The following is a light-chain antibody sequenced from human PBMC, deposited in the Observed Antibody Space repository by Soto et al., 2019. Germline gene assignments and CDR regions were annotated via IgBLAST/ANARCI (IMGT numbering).Light chain of an antibody. V-gene: IGLV1-44*01. CDR3: AAWDDSLNGYV. Sequence: QSVLTQPPSASGTPGQRVTISCSGSSSNIGSHTVNWYQQLPGTAPKLLIYSNNQRPSGVPDRVPGSKSGTSASLAISGLQSEDEADYYCAAWDDSLNGYVFGTGTKVTVL. J-gene: IGLJ1*01. CDR1: SSNIGSHT. CDR2: SNN.